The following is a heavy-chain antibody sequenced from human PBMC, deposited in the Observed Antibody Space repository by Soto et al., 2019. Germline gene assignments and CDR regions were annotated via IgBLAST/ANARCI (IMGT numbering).Heavy chain of an antibody. V-gene: IGHV3-23*01. CDR1: GFTFSSYA. CDR2: ISGSGGST. Sequence: GGSLRLSCAASGFTFSSYAMSWVRQAPGKGLEWVSAISGSGGSTYYADSVKGRFTISRDNSKNTLYLQMNSLRAEDTAVYYCAKLRESVLDYYYYGMDCGAQGTTATVPS. J-gene: IGHJ6*02. CDR3: AKLRESVLDYYYYGMDC.